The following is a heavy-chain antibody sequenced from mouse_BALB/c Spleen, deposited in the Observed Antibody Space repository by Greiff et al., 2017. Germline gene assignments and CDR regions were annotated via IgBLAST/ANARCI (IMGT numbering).Heavy chain of an antibody. V-gene: IGHV5-4*02. J-gene: IGHJ4*01. CDR2: ISDGGSYT. CDR3: ARGDEGRMDY. CDR1: GFTFSDYY. Sequence: EVKLMESGGGLVKPGGSLKLSCAASGFTFSDYYMYWVRQTPEKRLEWVATISDGGSYTYYPDSVKGRFTISRDNAKNNLYLQMSSLKSEDTAMYYCARGDEGRMDYWGQGASVTVSS.